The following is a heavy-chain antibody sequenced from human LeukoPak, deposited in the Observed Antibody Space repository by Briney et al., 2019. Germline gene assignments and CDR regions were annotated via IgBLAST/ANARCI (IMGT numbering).Heavy chain of an antibody. Sequence: PSETLSLTCTVSGGSISSSSYYWGWIRQPPWKGLEWIGSIYYSGSTYYNPSLKSRVTISVDTPKNQCSLKLSSVTAADTAVYYCARGRIVDFWTPYYYMDVWGKGTTVTVSS. CDR1: GGSISSSSYY. CDR2: IYYSGST. CDR3: ARGRIVDFWTPYYYMDV. V-gene: IGHV4-39*07. D-gene: IGHD3/OR15-3a*01. J-gene: IGHJ6*03.